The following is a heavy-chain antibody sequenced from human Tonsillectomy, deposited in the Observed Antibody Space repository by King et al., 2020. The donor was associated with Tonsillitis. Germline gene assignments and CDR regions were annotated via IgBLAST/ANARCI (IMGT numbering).Heavy chain of an antibody. Sequence: VQLVESGGGLVQPGRSLRLSCTASGFTFGDYAMTWVRQAPGKGLEWVGFIRSQAYGGTTEYAASVKGRFTISRDDSKNIAYLQMNSLKTEDTAVYYCTRDRGGECSSPSCYVIASYYYYGMDVWGQGTPVTVSS. D-gene: IGHD2-2*01. V-gene: IGHV3-49*04. CDR1: GFTFGDYA. CDR3: TRDRGGECSSPSCYVIASYYYYGMDV. J-gene: IGHJ6*02. CDR2: IRSQAYGGTT.